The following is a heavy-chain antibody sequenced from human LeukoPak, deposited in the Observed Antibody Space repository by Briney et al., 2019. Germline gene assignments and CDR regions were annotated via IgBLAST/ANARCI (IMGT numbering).Heavy chain of an antibody. CDR1: GGSFSGYY. J-gene: IGHJ4*02. CDR3: AGGYSYGIHDY. CDR2: INHSGST. Sequence: SETLSLTCAVYGGSFSGYYWSWIRQPPGKGLEWIGEINHSGSTNYNPSLKSRVTISVDMSKNQFSLKLSSVTAADTAVYYCAGGYSYGIHDYWGQGTLVTVSS. D-gene: IGHD5-18*01. V-gene: IGHV4-34*01.